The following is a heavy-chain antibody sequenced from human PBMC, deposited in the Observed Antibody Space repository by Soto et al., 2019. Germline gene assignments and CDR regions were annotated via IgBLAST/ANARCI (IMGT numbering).Heavy chain of an antibody. CDR3: AKLPLANRYFDY. J-gene: IGHJ4*02. Sequence: EVQLLESGGGLVQPGGSLRFSCAASGFTFSNYAMSWVCQAPGKGLEWVSIISASGGNTYYADSVKGRFTISRDNSKNTLYLQMNSLRAEDTAVYYCAKLPLANRYFDYWGQGTLVTVSS. V-gene: IGHV3-23*01. CDR1: GFTFSNYA. D-gene: IGHD1-20*01. CDR2: ISASGGNT.